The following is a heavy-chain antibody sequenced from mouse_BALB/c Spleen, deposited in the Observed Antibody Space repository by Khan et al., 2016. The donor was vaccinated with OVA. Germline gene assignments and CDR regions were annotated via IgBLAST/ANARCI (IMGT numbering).Heavy chain of an antibody. CDR1: GYSFTDYN. J-gene: IGHJ2*01. V-gene: IGHV1-39*01. Sequence: VQLQQSGPELDKPGASVKISCKASGYSFTDYNMNWVKQSNGKSLEWIGNIDPYYGDAHCNQKFKGKATLTVDRSSSTAYMQLKSLTSEDSAVYYCTRLGTNYSFDYWGQGTTLTVSS. CDR2: IDPYYGDA. D-gene: IGHD2-1*01. CDR3: TRLGTNYSFDY.